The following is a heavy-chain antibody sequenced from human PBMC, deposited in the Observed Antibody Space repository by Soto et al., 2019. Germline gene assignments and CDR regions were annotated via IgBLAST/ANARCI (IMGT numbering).Heavy chain of an antibody. J-gene: IGHJ6*02. Sequence: GSLRLSCAASGFTFSSYAMSWVRQAPGKGLEWVSAISGSGGSTYYADCVKGRFTISRDNSKNTLYLQMNSLRAEDTAVYYWARGMVVVPAAILFYDYYYGMDVWGQGTTVTVSS. CDR2: ISGSGGST. V-gene: IGHV3-23*01. D-gene: IGHD2-2*02. CDR3: ARGMVVVPAAILFYDYYYGMDV. CDR1: GFTFSSYA.